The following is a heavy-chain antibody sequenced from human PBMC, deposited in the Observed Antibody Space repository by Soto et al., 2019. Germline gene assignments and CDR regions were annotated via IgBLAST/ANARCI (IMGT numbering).Heavy chain of an antibody. CDR2: TYYRSRWYS. Sequence: SQTLSLTCVGSGDTVSSNSVAWNWVRQSPSRGLEWLGRTYYRSRWYSDYAVSVRSRIDINADTSKNQVSLQLNSVTPEDTAVYYCARSEEDSDYDSFGMDVWGQGTTVTVSS. CDR3: ARSEEDSDYDSFGMDV. D-gene: IGHD2-15*01. J-gene: IGHJ6*02. CDR1: GDTVSSNSVA. V-gene: IGHV6-1*01.